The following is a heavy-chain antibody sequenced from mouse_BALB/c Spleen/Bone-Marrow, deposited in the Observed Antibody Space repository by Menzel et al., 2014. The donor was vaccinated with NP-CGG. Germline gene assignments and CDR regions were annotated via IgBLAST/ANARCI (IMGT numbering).Heavy chain of an antibody. V-gene: IGHV1S130*01. CDR1: GYTFTNSW. Sequence: QVQLQQSGSVLVRPGASVTLSCKASGYTFTNSWIHWAKQRPGQGLEWIGEIHPNSGNTNYNEKFKCKATLTVDTSSSTAYVDLSSLTSEDSAVYYCARHHRYAYYFDYWGQGTTLTVSS. CDR3: ARHHRYAYYFDY. D-gene: IGHD2-14*01. J-gene: IGHJ2*01. CDR2: IHPNSGNT.